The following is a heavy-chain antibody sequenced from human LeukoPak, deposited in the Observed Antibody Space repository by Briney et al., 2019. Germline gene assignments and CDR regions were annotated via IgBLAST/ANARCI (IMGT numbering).Heavy chain of an antibody. D-gene: IGHD6-19*01. J-gene: IGHJ4*02. Sequence: GGSLRLSCAVSGFTFSSYAMSWVRQAPGKGLEWVSGISGSGGSTYYADSVKGRFTISRDNSKDTLYLQMNSLRAEDTAVYYCAKGGYSSGWRNYFDYWGQGTLVTVSS. CDR3: AKGGYSSGWRNYFDY. CDR2: ISGSGGST. V-gene: IGHV3-23*01. CDR1: GFTFSSYA.